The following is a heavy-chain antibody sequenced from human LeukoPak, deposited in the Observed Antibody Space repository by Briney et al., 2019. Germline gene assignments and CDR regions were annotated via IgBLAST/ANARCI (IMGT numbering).Heavy chain of an antibody. CDR1: GFTFGSYA. V-gene: IGHV3-23*01. Sequence: GGSLRLSCAASGFTFGSYAMRWVRQAPGKGLEWVSGISGSGGSTYYADSVKGRFTNSRDNSKNTLYLQMNSLRAEDTAVYYCAKARGYSYGDSFDYWGQGTLVTVSS. D-gene: IGHD5-18*01. CDR2: ISGSGGST. J-gene: IGHJ4*02. CDR3: AKARGYSYGDSFDY.